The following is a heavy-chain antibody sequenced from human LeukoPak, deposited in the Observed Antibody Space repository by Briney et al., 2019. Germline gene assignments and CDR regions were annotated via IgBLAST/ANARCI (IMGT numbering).Heavy chain of an antibody. J-gene: IGHJ6*03. D-gene: IGHD3-3*01. Sequence: GSLRLSCAASGFTFSGSAMHWVRQASGKGLEWVGRIRSKANSYATAYAASVKGRFTISRDDSKNTAYLQMNSLKTEDTAVYYCTSLYDFWSGYLDSYYYYYMDVWAKGPRSPSP. CDR3: TSLYDFWSGYLDSYYYYYMDV. V-gene: IGHV3-73*01. CDR2: IRSKANSYAT. CDR1: GFTFSGSA.